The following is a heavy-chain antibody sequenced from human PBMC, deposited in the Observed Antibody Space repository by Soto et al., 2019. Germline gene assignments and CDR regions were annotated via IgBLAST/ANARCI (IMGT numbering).Heavy chain of an antibody. J-gene: IGHJ6*02. CDR2: INPKSGGT. CDR3: AKGGAIVAAGTRVYLYNAMDV. V-gene: IGHV1-2*02. CDR1: GYTFSDYY. Sequence: ASVKVSCKAGGYTFSDYYIQWVRQAPGQGLEYMGWINPKSGGTDFAQRFQGRVTMNRDTSIGTAYMELRGLTSDDTAEYYCAKGGAIVAAGTRVYLYNAMDVWGQGTTVTVSS. D-gene: IGHD1-26*01.